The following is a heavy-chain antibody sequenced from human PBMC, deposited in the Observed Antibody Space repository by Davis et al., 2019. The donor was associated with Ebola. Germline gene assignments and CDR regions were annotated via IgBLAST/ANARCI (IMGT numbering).Heavy chain of an antibody. D-gene: IGHD5-18*01. CDR1: GGSISSGSYY. CDR3: ARVSDTAMVTDYYYGMDV. V-gene: IGHV4-39*01. CDR2: IYYSGST. Sequence: MPSETLSLTCTVSGGSISSGSYYWGWIRQPPGKGLEWIGSIYYSGSTYYNPSLKSRVTISVDTSKNQFSLKLSSVTAADTAVYYCARVSDTAMVTDYYYGMDVWGQGTTVTVSS. J-gene: IGHJ6*02.